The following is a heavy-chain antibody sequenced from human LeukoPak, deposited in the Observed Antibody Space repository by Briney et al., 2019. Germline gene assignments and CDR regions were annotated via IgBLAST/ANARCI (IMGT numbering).Heavy chain of an antibody. CDR3: ARGLRRTRDYYMDV. V-gene: IGHV1-8*03. CDR2: MNPNSGNT. CDR1: GYTFTSYD. Sequence: ASVKVSCKASGYTFTSYDINWVRQATGQGLEWMGWMNPNSGNTGYAQKFQGRVTITRNTSISTAYMELSSLRSEDTAVYYCARGLRRTRDYYMDVWGKGTAVTVSS. J-gene: IGHJ6*03. D-gene: IGHD1-7*01.